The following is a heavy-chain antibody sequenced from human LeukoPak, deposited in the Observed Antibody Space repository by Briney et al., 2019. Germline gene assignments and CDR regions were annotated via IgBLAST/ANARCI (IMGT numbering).Heavy chain of an antibody. CDR3: AKELYGNPSGY. D-gene: IGHD2-8*01. Sequence: GGSLRLSCAASGFTFSSYSMNWVRQAPGKGLEWVSAISGDGGTISYAASVRGRFTISRDNAKNILFLQMSSLRAGDTALYYCAKELYGNPSGYWGQGTRVTVSS. CDR2: ISGDGGTI. CDR1: GFTFSSYS. J-gene: IGHJ4*02. V-gene: IGHV3-23*01.